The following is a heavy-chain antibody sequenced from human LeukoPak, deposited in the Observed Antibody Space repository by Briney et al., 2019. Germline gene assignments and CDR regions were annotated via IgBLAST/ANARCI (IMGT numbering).Heavy chain of an antibody. CDR3: SFSMVRGVIGTYYFDY. Sequence: GGSLRLSCGASGFTFSDYYMSWIRQAPGKGLEWVSYISSSGSTIYYADSVKGRFTISRDNAKNSLYLQMNSLRAEDTAVYYCSFSMVRGVIGTYYFDYWGQGTLVTVSS. V-gene: IGHV3-11*01. J-gene: IGHJ4*02. CDR2: ISSSGSTI. D-gene: IGHD3-10*01. CDR1: GFTFSDYY.